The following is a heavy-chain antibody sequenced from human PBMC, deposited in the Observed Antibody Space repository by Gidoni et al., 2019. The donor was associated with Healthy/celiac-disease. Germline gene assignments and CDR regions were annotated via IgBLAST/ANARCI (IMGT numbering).Heavy chain of an antibody. Sequence: QVQLVESGGGLVKPGGSLRLSCAASGFTFRDYYMSWIRQAPGKGLEWVSYISSSSSYTNYADSVKGRFTISRDNAKNSLYLQMNSLRAEDTAVYYCARGQEVDYYYYMDVWGKGTTVTVSS. V-gene: IGHV3-11*06. CDR3: ARGQEVDYYYYMDV. J-gene: IGHJ6*03. CDR2: ISSSSSYT. CDR1: GFTFRDYY.